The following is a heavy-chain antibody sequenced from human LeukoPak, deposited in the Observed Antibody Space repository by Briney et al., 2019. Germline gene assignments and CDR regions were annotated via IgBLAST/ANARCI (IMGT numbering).Heavy chain of an antibody. CDR3: ATGLLWFGELNFDY. CDR2: IIPIFGTA. Sequence: ASVKVSCKASGGTFSSYAISWVRQAPGQGLEWMGGIIPIFGTANYAQKFQGRVTITADESTSTAYMELSSLRSEDTAVYYCATGLLWFGELNFDYWGQGTLVTVSS. V-gene: IGHV1-69*13. D-gene: IGHD3-10*01. CDR1: GGTFSSYA. J-gene: IGHJ4*02.